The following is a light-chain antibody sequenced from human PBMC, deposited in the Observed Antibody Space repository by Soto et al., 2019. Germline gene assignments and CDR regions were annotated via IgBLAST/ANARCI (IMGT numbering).Light chain of an antibody. CDR1: SSNIGAGYD. CDR2: GNT. V-gene: IGLV1-40*01. CDR3: QSNGRLSGVV. Sequence: QSVLTQPPSVSGAPGQRVTISCTGNSSNIGAGYDVHWYQQRPGTAPQLLIYGNTNRPSGVPDRFSGSKSGTSASLAITGLQAEDGADYYCQSNGRLSGVVFGGGTKVTVL. J-gene: IGLJ3*02.